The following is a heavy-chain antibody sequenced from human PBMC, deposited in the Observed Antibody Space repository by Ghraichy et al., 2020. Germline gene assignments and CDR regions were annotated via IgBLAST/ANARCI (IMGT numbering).Heavy chain of an antibody. CDR2: ISGSGGST. CDR3: AKPRGYSYGYVGYYYYGMDV. CDR1: GFTFSSYA. J-gene: IGHJ6*02. D-gene: IGHD5-18*01. Sequence: SCAASGFTFSSYAMSWVRQAPGKGLEWVSAISGSGGSTYYADSVKGRFTISRDNSKNTLYLQMNSLRAEDTAVYYCAKPRGYSYGYVGYYYYGMDVWGQGTTVTVSS. V-gene: IGHV3-23*01.